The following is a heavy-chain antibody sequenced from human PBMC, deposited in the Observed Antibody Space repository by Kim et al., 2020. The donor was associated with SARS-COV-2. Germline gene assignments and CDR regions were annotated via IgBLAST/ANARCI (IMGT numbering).Heavy chain of an antibody. D-gene: IGHD3-16*01. V-gene: IGHV1-18*01. J-gene: IGHJ4*02. CDR2: INTNKGDT. CDR1: GYTFSIYG. Sequence: ASVKVSCKASGYTFSIYGFSWVRQAPGQGLEWMGWINTNKGDTNYAQKFQGRVTMTTESSTSTAYMELRSLTSDDTAVYYWARGTWGEVNDYWGEGTLVTVSS. CDR3: ARGTWGEVNDY.